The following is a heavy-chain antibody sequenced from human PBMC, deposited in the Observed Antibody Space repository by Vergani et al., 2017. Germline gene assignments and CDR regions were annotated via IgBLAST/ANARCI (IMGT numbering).Heavy chain of an antibody. D-gene: IGHD1-14*01. J-gene: IGHJ4*02. Sequence: QVQLQQWGAGLLKPSETLSLTCAVYGGSFSGYYWSWIRQPPGKGLEWIGEINHSGSTNYNPSLKSRVTISVDTSKNQFSLKLSSVTAADTAVYYCARGYNGNRHKSVDYWGQGTLVTVSS. CDR2: INHSGST. CDR1: GGSFSGYY. CDR3: ARGYNGNRHKSVDY. V-gene: IGHV4-34*01.